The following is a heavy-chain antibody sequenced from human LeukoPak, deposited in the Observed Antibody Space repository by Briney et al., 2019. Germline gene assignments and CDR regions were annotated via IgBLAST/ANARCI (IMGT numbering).Heavy chain of an antibody. V-gene: IGHV3-23*01. CDR1: GFTFSDYY. D-gene: IGHD3-3*01. CDR3: AKAQTLGVVIMSDFDY. CDR2: ISGSGGST. Sequence: GGSLRLSCAASGFTFSDYYMSWVRQAPGKGLEWVSAISGSGGSTYYADSVKGRFTISRDNSKNTLYLQMNSLGAEDTAVYYCAKAQTLGVVIMSDFDYWGQGTLVTVSS. J-gene: IGHJ4*02.